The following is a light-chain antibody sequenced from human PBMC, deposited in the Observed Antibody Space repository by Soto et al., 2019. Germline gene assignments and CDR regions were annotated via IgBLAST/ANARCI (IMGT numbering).Light chain of an antibody. CDR1: QSVLYSSNNKNY. CDR2: WAS. J-gene: IGKJ2*01. Sequence: DIVMTQSPDSLAVSLGERTTINCKSSQSVLYSSNNKNYLAWYQQKPGQPPKLLIYWASTRESGVPDRFRGSGSGTDLTLTISSLQPDDVAVYYCQQYYSSPYTFGQGTKLEIK. CDR3: QQYYSSPYT. V-gene: IGKV4-1*01.